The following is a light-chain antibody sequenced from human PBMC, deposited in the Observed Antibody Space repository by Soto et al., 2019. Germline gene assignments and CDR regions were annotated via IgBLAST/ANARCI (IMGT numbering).Light chain of an antibody. CDR3: SSYTSSSTLDVV. CDR1: SSDVGFYNY. J-gene: IGLJ2*01. Sequence: QSALTQPASVSGSPGQSITISCTGTSSDVGFYNYVSWYQQHPGKAPKLMIYDVSNRPSGVSNRFSGSKSGNTASLTISGLQAEDEADYYCSSYTSSSTLDVVFGGGTKVTVL. V-gene: IGLV2-14*01. CDR2: DVS.